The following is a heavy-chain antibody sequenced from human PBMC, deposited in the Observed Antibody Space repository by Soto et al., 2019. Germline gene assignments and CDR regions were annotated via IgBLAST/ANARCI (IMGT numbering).Heavy chain of an antibody. CDR3: ARDRKYYDILTGYYPRTLDY. D-gene: IGHD3-9*01. V-gene: IGHV3-66*01. J-gene: IGHJ4*02. CDR2: IYSGGST. Sequence: PGGSLRLSCAASGFTVSSNYMSWVRQAPGKGLEWVSVIYSGGSTYYADSVKGRFTISRDNSKNTLYLQMNSLRAEDTAVYYCARDRKYYDILTGYYPRTLDYWGQGTLVTVSS. CDR1: GFTVSSNY.